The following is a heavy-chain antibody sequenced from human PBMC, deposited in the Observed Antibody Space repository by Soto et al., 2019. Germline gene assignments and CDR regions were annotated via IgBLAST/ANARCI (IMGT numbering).Heavy chain of an antibody. V-gene: IGHV3-7*03. CDR3: ARDRERVTVNGGIALGAMEV. CDR1: GFTFNYYW. J-gene: IGHJ6*02. D-gene: IGHD3-22*01. Sequence: PGGSLRLSCAASGFTFNYYWMTWVRQAPGKGLEWVANVKPDGSATSYADSLKGRFTISRDNAKNSVSLQMDSLRADDTAVYYCARDRERVTVNGGIALGAMEVWGHGTTVTVSS. CDR2: VKPDGSAT.